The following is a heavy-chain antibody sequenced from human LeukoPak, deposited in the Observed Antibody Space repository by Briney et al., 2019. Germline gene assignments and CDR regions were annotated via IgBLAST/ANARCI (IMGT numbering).Heavy chain of an antibody. CDR1: GYTFTSYY. V-gene: IGHV1-46*01. Sequence: SVKVSCRASGYTFTSYYIHWVRQAPGQGLEWMGMINPSGGSTTYAQNLQGRVIMTRDTSTSTVYMELSSLRSEDTAVYYCARAVGVRYDSTGYLDSWGQGALVTASS. CDR2: INPSGGST. CDR3: ARAVGVRYDSTGYLDS. J-gene: IGHJ4*02. D-gene: IGHD3-22*01.